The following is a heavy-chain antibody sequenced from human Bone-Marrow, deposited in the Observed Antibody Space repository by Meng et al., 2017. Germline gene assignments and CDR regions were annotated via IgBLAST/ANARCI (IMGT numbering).Heavy chain of an antibody. CDR1: GFTFSSYA. V-gene: IGHV3-30*15. D-gene: IGHD1-1*01. J-gene: IGHJ4*02. CDR3: ERLTQRLSFDY. CDR2: ISYDGSNK. Sequence: GESLKISCAASGFTFSSYAMHWVRQAPGKGLEWVAVISYDGSNKYYADSVKGRFTISRDNSKNTLYLQMSSLRDEDTAVYYCERLTQRLSFDYWGQGTLVTVSS.